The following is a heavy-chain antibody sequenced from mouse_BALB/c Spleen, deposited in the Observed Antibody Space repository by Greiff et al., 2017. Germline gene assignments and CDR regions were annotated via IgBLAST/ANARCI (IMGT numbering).Heavy chain of an antibody. V-gene: IGHV7-1*02. Sequence: EVNVVESGGGLVQPGGSLRLSCATSGFTFSDFYMEWVRQPPGKRLEWIAASRNKANDYTTEYSASVKGRFIVSRDTSQSILYLQMNALRAEDTAIYYCARYYYGAMDYWGQGTSVTVSS. J-gene: IGHJ4*01. CDR1: GFTFSDFY. D-gene: IGHD1-1*01. CDR3: ARYYYGAMDY. CDR2: SRNKANDYTT.